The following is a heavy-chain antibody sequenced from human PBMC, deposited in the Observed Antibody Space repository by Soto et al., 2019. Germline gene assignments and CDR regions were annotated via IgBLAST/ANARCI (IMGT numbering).Heavy chain of an antibody. Sequence: QVQLVESGGGVAQPGRSLRLSCAASGFTFSSYGMHWVRQAPGKGLEWVALIWYDEGDKYYADSVKGLFTISRDNSKNTLYLQINLLRAVDTPVSYCAMDSAEWGRPNSYPYSYYDYMVVWGKGEATTVSS. CDR3: AMDSAEWGRPNSYPYSYYDYMVV. CDR1: GFTFSSYG. CDR2: IWYDEGDK. D-gene: IGHD5-18*01. V-gene: IGHV3-33*01. J-gene: IGHJ6*03.